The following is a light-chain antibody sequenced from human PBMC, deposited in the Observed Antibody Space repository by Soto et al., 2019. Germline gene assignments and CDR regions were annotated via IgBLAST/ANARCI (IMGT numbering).Light chain of an antibody. CDR3: QQYNNFSLA. CDR1: QSISSW. CDR2: DAS. V-gene: IGKV1-5*01. Sequence: DIQMTQSPSTLSASVGDRFTITCRASQSISSWLAWYQQKPGKAPKLLIYDASSLESGVPSRFSGSGSGTEFTLTISSLQPDDFATYYCQQYNNFSLAFGGGTKVDI. J-gene: IGKJ4*01.